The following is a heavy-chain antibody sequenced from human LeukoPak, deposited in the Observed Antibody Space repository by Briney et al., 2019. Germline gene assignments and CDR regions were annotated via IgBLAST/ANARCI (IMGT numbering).Heavy chain of an antibody. J-gene: IGHJ6*03. V-gene: IGHV4-4*07. Sequence: PSETLSLTCTVSGGSISSFYWSWIRQPAGKGLEWVGHVYTSGSTNYNPSLKSRVTMSVDPSKNQFPLKLSSVTAADTAVYFCARERRGFIAAAGTYYYYMDVWGKGTTVTVSS. D-gene: IGHD6-13*01. CDR2: VYTSGST. CDR1: GGSISSFY. CDR3: ARERRGFIAAAGTYYYYMDV.